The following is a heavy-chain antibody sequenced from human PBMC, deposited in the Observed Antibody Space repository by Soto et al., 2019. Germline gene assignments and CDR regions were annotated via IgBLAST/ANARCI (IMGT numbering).Heavy chain of an antibody. Sequence: PGGSLRLSCIASGFTFSSYSMVWVRQAPGKGLEWVSYIFVTSTYTYYADSVKGRFTISRDSSKNTLYLQMNSLRTEDTAVYYCAKDQGFLAWPHYGLDVWGQGTTVTVSS. D-gene: IGHD3-3*01. V-gene: IGHV3-21*05. J-gene: IGHJ6*02. CDR3: AKDQGFLAWPHYGLDV. CDR1: GFTFSSYS. CDR2: IFVTSTYT.